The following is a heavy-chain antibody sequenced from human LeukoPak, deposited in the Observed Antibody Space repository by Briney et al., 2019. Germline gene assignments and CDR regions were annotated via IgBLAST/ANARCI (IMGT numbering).Heavy chain of an antibody. CDR3: AKGSSSWPLDY. V-gene: IGHV3-30*18. CDR2: ISYDGSNK. CDR1: GFTFSSYG. Sequence: PGRSLRLSCAASGFTFSSYGMHWVRQAPGKGLEWVAVISYDGSNKYYADSVKGRFTISRDNSKNTLYLQMNSLRAEDTAVYYCAKGSSSWPLDYWGQGTLVTVPS. J-gene: IGHJ4*02. D-gene: IGHD6-13*01.